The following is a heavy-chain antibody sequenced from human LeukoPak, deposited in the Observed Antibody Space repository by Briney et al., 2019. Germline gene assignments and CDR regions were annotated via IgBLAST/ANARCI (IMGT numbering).Heavy chain of an antibody. J-gene: IGHJ6*02. CDR2: IYTSGST. CDR3: ARDRPGEGTVTTDYYYYGMDV. Sequence: SETLSLTCTVSGGSISSYYWSWIRQPAGKGLEWIGRIYTSGSTNYNPSLKSRVTMSVDTSKNQFSLKLSSVTAADTAVYYCARDRPGEGTVTTDYYYYGMDVWGQGTTVTVSS. D-gene: IGHD4-17*01. V-gene: IGHV4-4*07. CDR1: GGSISSYY.